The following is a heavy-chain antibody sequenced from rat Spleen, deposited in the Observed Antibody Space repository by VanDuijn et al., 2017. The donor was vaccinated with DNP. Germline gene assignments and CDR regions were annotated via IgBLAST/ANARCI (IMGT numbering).Heavy chain of an antibody. J-gene: IGHJ2*01. CDR1: GFTFNNYW. D-gene: IGHD1-12*01. Sequence: EVQLVESGGGLVQPGRSLKLSCVASGFTFNNYWMTWIRQAPGKGLEWVASISPSGGSTYYRDSVKGRFTISRDNAKSTLYLQMDSLRSEDTATYYCATNRDSYADYFDYWGQGVMVTVSS. V-gene: IGHV5-31*01. CDR3: ATNRDSYADYFDY. CDR2: ISPSGGST.